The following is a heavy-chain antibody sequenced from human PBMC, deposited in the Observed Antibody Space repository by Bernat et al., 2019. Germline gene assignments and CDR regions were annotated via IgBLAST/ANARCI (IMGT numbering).Heavy chain of an antibody. CDR2: IYYSGST. V-gene: IGHV4-59*01. D-gene: IGHD3-3*01. CDR3: ARFRNYDIWISYFDY. Sequence: QVQLQESGPGLVKPSETLSLTCTVSGGSISSYYWSWIRQPPGKGLEWIGYIYYSGSTNYNPSLKSRVTISVDTSKNQFSLKLSSVTAADTAVYYCARFRNYDIWISYFDYWGQGTLVTVSS. CDR1: GGSISSYY. J-gene: IGHJ4*02.